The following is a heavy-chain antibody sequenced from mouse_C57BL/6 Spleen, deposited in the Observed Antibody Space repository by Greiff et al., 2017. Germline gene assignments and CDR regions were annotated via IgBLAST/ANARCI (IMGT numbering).Heavy chain of an antibody. Sequence: VQLQQPGAELVKPGASVKMSCKASGYTFTSYWITWVKQRPGQGLEWIGDIYPGSGSTNYNEKFKSKATLTVETSSSTAYMQLSSLTSEDSAVYYCARRSQTPMDYWGQGTSVTVSS. CDR2: IYPGSGST. V-gene: IGHV1-55*01. CDR3: ARRSQTPMDY. CDR1: GYTFTSYW. J-gene: IGHJ4*01.